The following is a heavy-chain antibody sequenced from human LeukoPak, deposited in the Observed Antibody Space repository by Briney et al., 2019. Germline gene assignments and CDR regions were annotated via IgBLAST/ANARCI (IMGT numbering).Heavy chain of an antibody. CDR3: ARVRGGSGRSYAADAFDI. J-gene: IGHJ3*02. CDR1: GFTFSHSW. V-gene: IGHV3-74*01. D-gene: IGHD1-26*01. Sequence: GGSLRLSSAAPGFTFSHSWMHWVPQAQGKGLLWVSRIYNDGSSTSYADSVKGRFTISRDNAKSTLYLQMNSLRAEDTAVYYCARVRGGSGRSYAADAFDIWGQGTMVTVSS. CDR2: IYNDGSST.